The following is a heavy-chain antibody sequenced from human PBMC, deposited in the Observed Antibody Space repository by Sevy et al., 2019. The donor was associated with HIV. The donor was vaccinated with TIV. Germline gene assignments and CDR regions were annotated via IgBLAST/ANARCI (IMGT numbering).Heavy chain of an antibody. Sequence: GGSLRLSCAASGFTFSSYAMTWVRQAPGKGLEWVSAISGSGGYTYYANSVKGRFTISRDNSKKTLDLQMHSLGAEDTAVYYCAKEGYESSGYYHWGQGTLVTVSS. CDR1: GFTFSSYA. V-gene: IGHV3-23*01. J-gene: IGHJ5*02. CDR2: ISGSGGYT. D-gene: IGHD3-22*01. CDR3: AKEGYESSGYYH.